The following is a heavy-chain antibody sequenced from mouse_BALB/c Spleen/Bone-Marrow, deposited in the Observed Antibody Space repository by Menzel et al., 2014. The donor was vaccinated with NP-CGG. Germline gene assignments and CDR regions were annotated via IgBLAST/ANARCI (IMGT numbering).Heavy chain of an antibody. CDR2: INPSNGRT. D-gene: IGHD1-1*01. CDR1: GYTFTSYW. J-gene: IGHJ2*01. Sequence: QVQLQQSGAELVKPGASVKQSCKASGYTFTSYWMHWVKQRPGQGLEWIGEINPSNGRTNYNEKFKSKATLTVDKSSSTAYMQLSSLTSEDSAVYYCALYYYGSLDYWGQGTTLTVSS. V-gene: IGHV1S81*02. CDR3: ALYYYGSLDY.